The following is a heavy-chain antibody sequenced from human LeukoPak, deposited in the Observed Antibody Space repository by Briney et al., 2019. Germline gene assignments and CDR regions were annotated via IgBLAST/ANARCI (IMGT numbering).Heavy chain of an antibody. CDR3: AKGPLTEVTGTTWDY. J-gene: IGHJ4*02. D-gene: IGHD6-19*01. Sequence: GGSLRLSCAASGFTFRDYAMHWVRQAPGKGLGWVAVVSYLGNDKYYADSVKGRFAISRDNSKNTLYLQMNSLRAEDTAVYYCAKGPLTEVTGTTWDYWGQGTPVTVSS. CDR2: VSYLGNDK. CDR1: GFTFRDYA. V-gene: IGHV3-30*09.